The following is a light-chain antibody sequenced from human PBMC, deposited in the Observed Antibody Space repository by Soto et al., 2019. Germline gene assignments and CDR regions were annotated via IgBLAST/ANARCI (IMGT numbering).Light chain of an antibody. CDR2: YDS. Sequence: SSELTQPHSVSVAPGKTARITCGGNDIGSKRVHWYQQKPGQAPVLVIYYDSDRPSGIPERFSGSNSGNTATLTISRVEAGDEADYYCQVWDSSSDHREVFGGGTKVTVL. CDR1: DIGSKR. J-gene: IGLJ2*01. CDR3: QVWDSSSDHREV. V-gene: IGLV3-21*04.